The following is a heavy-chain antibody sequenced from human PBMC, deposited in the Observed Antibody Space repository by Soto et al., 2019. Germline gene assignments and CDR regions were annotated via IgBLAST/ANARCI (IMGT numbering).Heavy chain of an antibody. D-gene: IGHD3-10*01. CDR2: ISYDGSLK. Sequence: QVHLVESGGGVVQPGRSLRLSCAASGFTFSSYGMHWVRQAPGKGLEWVAIISYDGSLKYYADSVKGRFTISRDNSKSALYLQMNSLRPEDTAANYCAKDFKVSGSYYGSLNYYYGMDVWGQGTTVTVSS. V-gene: IGHV3-30*18. CDR1: GFTFSSYG. CDR3: AKDFKVSGSYYGSLNYYYGMDV. J-gene: IGHJ6*02.